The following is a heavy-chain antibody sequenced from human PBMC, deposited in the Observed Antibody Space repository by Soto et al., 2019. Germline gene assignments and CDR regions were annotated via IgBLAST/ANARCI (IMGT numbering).Heavy chain of an antibody. CDR1: GFTFSSYA. Sequence: VQLLESGGGLVQPGGSLRLSCAASGFTFSSYAMSWVRQAPGKGLEWVSAISGSGGSTYYADSVKGRFTISRDNSKNTLYLQMNSLRAEDTAVYYCAKRGDYSGKGGRAFDIWGQGTMVTVSS. D-gene: IGHD1-26*01. CDR3: AKRGDYSGKGGRAFDI. V-gene: IGHV3-23*01. J-gene: IGHJ3*02. CDR2: ISGSGGST.